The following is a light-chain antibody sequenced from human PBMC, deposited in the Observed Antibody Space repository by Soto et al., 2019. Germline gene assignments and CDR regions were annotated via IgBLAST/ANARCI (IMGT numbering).Light chain of an antibody. Sequence: EIVLTQSPGTLSLSPGERATLSCRASQSVSSTYLAWYQQKPGQAPRLLIHGASSGATGIPDRFSGSGSGADFTLTISRLEPEDFAVYYCQQFGSSSMYTFGQGTKLEIK. CDR1: QSVSSTY. CDR2: GAS. J-gene: IGKJ2*01. V-gene: IGKV3-20*01. CDR3: QQFGSSSMYT.